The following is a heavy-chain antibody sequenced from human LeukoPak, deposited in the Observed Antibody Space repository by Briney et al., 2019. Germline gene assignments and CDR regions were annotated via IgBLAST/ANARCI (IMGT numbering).Heavy chain of an antibody. CDR1: GYTFSSYA. V-gene: IGHV1-3*01. CDR3: ASLRWLQNTLGYFDY. CDR2: INAGNGNT. J-gene: IGHJ4*02. Sequence: ASVKVSCKASGYTFSSYAMHWVRRAPGQRLEWLGWINAGNGNTKYSQKFQGRVTITADESTSTAYMELSSLRSEDTAVYYCASLRWLQNTLGYFDYWGQGTLVTVSS. D-gene: IGHD5-24*01.